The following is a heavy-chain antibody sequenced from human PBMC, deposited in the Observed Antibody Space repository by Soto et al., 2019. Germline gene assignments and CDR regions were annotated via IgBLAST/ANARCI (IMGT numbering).Heavy chain of an antibody. V-gene: IGHV1-8*01. Sequence: QVQLVQSGAEVKKPGASVKVSCKASGYTFTSYDINWVRQATGQGLEWMGSMNPNSGNTGYAQKFQGRVTMTSNTSIGTAYMELSSLRSEDTAVYYCARRYDSSGSSTYWGQGTLVTVSS. CDR1: GYTFTSYD. CDR3: ARRYDSSGSSTY. CDR2: MNPNSGNT. J-gene: IGHJ4*02. D-gene: IGHD3-22*01.